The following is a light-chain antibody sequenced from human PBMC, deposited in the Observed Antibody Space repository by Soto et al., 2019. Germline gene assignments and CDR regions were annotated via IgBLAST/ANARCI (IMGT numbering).Light chain of an antibody. Sequence: DIVMTQTPLSLPVTPGEPASISCRSSRSLLDSAEGNTYLDWYLQKPGQSPQLLIYTVSYRASGVPDRFTGRGSGPDFTLKISRVETGDVGIYYCMQHLEAPYTFGQGTKLEIE. J-gene: IGKJ2*01. CDR1: RSLLDSAEGNTY. CDR3: MQHLEAPYT. V-gene: IGKV2-40*01. CDR2: TVS.